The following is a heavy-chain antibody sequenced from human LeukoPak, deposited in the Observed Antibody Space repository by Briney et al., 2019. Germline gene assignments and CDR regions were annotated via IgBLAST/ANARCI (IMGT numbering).Heavy chain of an antibody. CDR1: GFTFSDYY. J-gene: IGHJ5*02. CDR3: ARMFRSSWYINWFDP. V-gene: IGHV3-11*01. Sequence: PGGSLRLSCAASGFTFSDYYMSWIRQAPGEGLEWVSYIISSGSTIYYADSVKGRFTISRDNAKNSLYLQMNSLRAEDTAMYYCARMFRSSWYINWFDPWGQGTLVTVSS. D-gene: IGHD6-13*01. CDR2: IISSGSTI.